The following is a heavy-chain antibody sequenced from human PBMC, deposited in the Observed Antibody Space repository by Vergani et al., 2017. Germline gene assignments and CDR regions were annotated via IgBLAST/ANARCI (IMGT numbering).Heavy chain of an antibody. J-gene: IGHJ6*02. CDR2: IIPILGIA. V-gene: IGHV1-69*02. D-gene: IGHD2-21*01. CDR3: AGGAGVVVKDGMDV. Sequence: QVQLVQSGAEVKKPGSSVKVSCKASGGTFSSYTISWVRQAPGQGLEWMGRIIPILGIANYAQKFQGRVTITADKSTSTAYMELSSWRSEYTAVYYCAGGAGVVVKDGMDVWGQGTTVTVSS. CDR1: GGTFSSYT.